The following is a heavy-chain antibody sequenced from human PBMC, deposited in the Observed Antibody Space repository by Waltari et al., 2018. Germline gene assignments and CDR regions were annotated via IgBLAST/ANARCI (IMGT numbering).Heavy chain of an antibody. Sequence: QLQLQESGPGLVKPSETLSLTCTVSGGSISSSRHYWGWIRQSPGKGLGWIASVSYTGNTYYNSTLKSRVTISVDTAKNQFSLRLSSVTAADTAVYYCARRGGYYYESWFDPWGQGTLVTVSS. CDR1: GGSISSSRHY. D-gene: IGHD3-22*01. CDR3: ARRGGYYYESWFDP. CDR2: VSYTGNT. V-gene: IGHV4-39*01. J-gene: IGHJ5*02.